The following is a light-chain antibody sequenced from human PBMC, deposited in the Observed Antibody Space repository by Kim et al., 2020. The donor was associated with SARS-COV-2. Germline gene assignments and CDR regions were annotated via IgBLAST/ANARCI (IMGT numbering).Light chain of an antibody. CDR1: SMDFGRDKF. V-gene: IGLV2-8*01. J-gene: IGLJ1*01. Sequence: RSVTLSCTGISMDFGRDKFVSWYQQYPGKAPKLIMFDVNKRPAGVPDRFSGSKSGNTASLTISGLQAEDEAEYFCSTYAGKNNCVFGTGTKVTVL. CDR2: DVN. CDR3: STYAGKNNCV.